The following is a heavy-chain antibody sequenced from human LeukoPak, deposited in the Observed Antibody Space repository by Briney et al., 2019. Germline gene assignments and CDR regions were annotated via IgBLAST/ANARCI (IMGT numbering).Heavy chain of an antibody. V-gene: IGHV3-23*01. CDR3: AKDVITYYYDSSGYNDY. Sequence: GGSLRLSCAASGFTFSSYDMSWGRQAPGKGLEWVSAISGSGGSTYYADSVKGRFTISRDNSKNTLYLQMNSLRAEDTAVYYCAKDVITYYYDSSGYNDYWGQGTLVTVSS. CDR1: GFTFSSYD. J-gene: IGHJ4*02. D-gene: IGHD3-22*01. CDR2: ISGSGGST.